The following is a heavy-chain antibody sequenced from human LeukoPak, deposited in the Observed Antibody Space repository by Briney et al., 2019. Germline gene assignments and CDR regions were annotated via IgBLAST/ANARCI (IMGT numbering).Heavy chain of an antibody. D-gene: IGHD1-26*01. V-gene: IGHV4-31*03. J-gene: IGHJ3*02. Sequence: SETLSLTCTVSGGSIRSSGDYWNWIRQHPGKGLEWIGYISNSGSTYYNPSLKSRISISVDTSKNQFSLNLNSVTAADTAVYYCARHQWVPAFDIWGQGTMVTVSS. CDR2: ISNSGST. CDR3: ARHQWVPAFDI. CDR1: GGSIRSSGDY.